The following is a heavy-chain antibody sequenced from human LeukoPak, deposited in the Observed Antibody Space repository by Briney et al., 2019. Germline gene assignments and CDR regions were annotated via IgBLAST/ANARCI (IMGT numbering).Heavy chain of an antibody. Sequence: PGGSLRLSCAASGFTFSSYAMHWVRQAPGKGLEWVAVISYDGSNKYYADSVKGRFTISRDNSKNTLYLQMNSLRAEDTAVYYCARYKSYHYGVDVWGQGTTVTVSS. J-gene: IGHJ6*02. CDR3: ARYKSYHYGVDV. CDR1: GFTFSSYA. D-gene: IGHD1-14*01. V-gene: IGHV3-30-3*01. CDR2: ISYDGSNK.